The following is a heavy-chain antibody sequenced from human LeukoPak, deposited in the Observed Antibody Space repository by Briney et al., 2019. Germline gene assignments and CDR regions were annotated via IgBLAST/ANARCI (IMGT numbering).Heavy chain of an antibody. J-gene: IGHJ4*02. Sequence: GRSLRLSCAASGFTFSSYAMHWVRQAPGKGLDWLAVISYDGSNEYYADSVKGRFTISRDNSKNTLYLQMNSLRAEDTAVYYCAKLIEAVAPDYWGQGTLVTVSS. V-gene: IGHV3-30*04. CDR2: ISYDGSNE. D-gene: IGHD6-19*01. CDR3: AKLIEAVAPDY. CDR1: GFTFSSYA.